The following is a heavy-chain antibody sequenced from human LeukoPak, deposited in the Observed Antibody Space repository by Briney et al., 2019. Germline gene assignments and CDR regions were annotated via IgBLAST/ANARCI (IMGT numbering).Heavy chain of an antibody. J-gene: IGHJ4*02. CDR3: TRPGDLGTYGFDY. D-gene: IGHD3-16*01. V-gene: IGHV3-73*01. CDR1: GFVFSAAA. Sequence: GGSLKLSCTASGFVFSAAAIHWVRRASGKGLEWVGRIRTKPNNYATAYPASVKGRFTISRDDSKNTAYLQMNSLKIEDTAVYYCTRPGDLGTYGFDYWGQGTLVTAPS. CDR2: IRTKPNNYAT.